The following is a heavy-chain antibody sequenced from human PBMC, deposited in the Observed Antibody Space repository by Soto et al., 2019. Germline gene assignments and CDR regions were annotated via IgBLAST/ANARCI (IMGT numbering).Heavy chain of an antibody. D-gene: IGHD3-10*01. CDR3: ARDLEGWFGDENWFDP. J-gene: IGHJ5*02. V-gene: IGHV3-21*01. CDR1: GFTFSSYS. Sequence: GGSLRLSCAASGFTFSSYSMNWVRQAPGKGLEWVSSISSSSSYIYYADSVKGRFTISRDNAKNSLYLQMNSLRAEDTAVYYCARDLEGWFGDENWFDPWGHGTLVTVSS. CDR2: ISSSSSYI.